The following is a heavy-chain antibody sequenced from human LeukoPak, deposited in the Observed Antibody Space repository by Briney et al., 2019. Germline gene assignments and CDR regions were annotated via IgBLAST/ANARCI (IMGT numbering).Heavy chain of an antibody. D-gene: IGHD3-10*01. CDR2: IYNTGST. J-gene: IGHJ4*02. Sequence: GGSLRLSCAASGFTVSSNYMSWVRQAPGKGLEWDSVIYNTGSTFYADSVKGRFTISRDSSKNTVYLQMNSLRGEDTAVYYCACHYYGSATPDHWGQGTLVTVSS. V-gene: IGHV3-66*04. CDR3: ACHYYGSATPDH. CDR1: GFTVSSNY.